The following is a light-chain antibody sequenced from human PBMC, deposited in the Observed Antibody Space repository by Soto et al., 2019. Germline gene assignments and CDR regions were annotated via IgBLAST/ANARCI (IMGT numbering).Light chain of an antibody. V-gene: IGKV3-11*01. Sequence: EIVLTQSPAALSLSPGQRATLSCRASQRVSSFLAWFQQKPGQAPRLLIYDASNRATGIPARFSGRGSGADFTLTISSLEPEDFAVYYCQQRSNWPWTFGQGTKVDIK. CDR2: DAS. J-gene: IGKJ1*01. CDR3: QQRSNWPWT. CDR1: QRVSSF.